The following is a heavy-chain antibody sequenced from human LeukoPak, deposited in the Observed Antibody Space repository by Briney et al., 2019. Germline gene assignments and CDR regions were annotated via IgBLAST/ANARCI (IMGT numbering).Heavy chain of an antibody. Sequence: GASVKVSCKASGYTFTSYGISWVRQAPGQGLEWMGWISAYNGNTNYAQKLQGRVIMTTDTSTSTAYMELRSLRSDDTAVYYCARDLPNCSGGSCYSFYFDYWGQGTLVTVSS. D-gene: IGHD2-15*01. CDR3: ARDLPNCSGGSCYSFYFDY. CDR2: ISAYNGNT. CDR1: GYTFTSYG. V-gene: IGHV1-18*01. J-gene: IGHJ4*02.